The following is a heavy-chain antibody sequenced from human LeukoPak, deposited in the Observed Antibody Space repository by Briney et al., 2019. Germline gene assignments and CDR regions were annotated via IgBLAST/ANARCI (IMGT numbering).Heavy chain of an antibody. V-gene: IGHV1-46*01. J-gene: IGHJ4*02. CDR3: ARSDYNDYRGLGF. D-gene: IGHD4-11*01. Sequence: ASVKVSCKASGYAVTIYHIHWMRQAPGQGLGWMGIIIPSSGSTTYAQKFQGRVTMTRDTSTSTVYMELSSLTSDDTAVYFCARSDYNDYRGLGFWGQGTLVTVSS. CDR1: GYAVTIYH. CDR2: IIPSSGST.